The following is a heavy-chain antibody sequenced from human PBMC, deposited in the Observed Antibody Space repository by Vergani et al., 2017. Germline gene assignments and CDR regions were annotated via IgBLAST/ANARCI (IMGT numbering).Heavy chain of an antibody. Sequence: EVQLVQSGAEVKKPGESLKISCEGSGYTFTDYWVGWVRQKPGKGLEWMGVVYARDSITRYSLSFEGQVTISADKSINTAYLEWDSLRASDSAMYYCVRQRLGSGWYFDYWGQGTLVTVSS. V-gene: IGHV5-51*01. J-gene: IGHJ4*02. CDR1: GYTFTDYW. CDR3: VRQRLGSGWYFDY. CDR2: VYARDSIT. D-gene: IGHD6-19*01.